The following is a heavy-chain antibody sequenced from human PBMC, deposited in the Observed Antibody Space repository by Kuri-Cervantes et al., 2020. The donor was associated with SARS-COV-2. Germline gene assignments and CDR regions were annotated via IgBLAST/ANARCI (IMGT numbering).Heavy chain of an antibody. D-gene: IGHD3-16*01. CDR3: ARDPGGTS. CDR1: GFTFSSYA. CDR2: ISYDGSNK. V-gene: IGHV3-30-3*01. J-gene: IGHJ4*02. Sequence: GGSLRLSCAASGFTFSSYAMHWVRQAPGKGLEWVAVISYDGSNKYYADSVKGRFTISRDNSKNTLYLQMNSLRAEDTAAYYCARDPGGTSWGQGTLVTVSS.